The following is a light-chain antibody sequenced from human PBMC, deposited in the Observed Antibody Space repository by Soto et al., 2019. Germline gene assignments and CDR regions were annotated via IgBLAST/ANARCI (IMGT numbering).Light chain of an antibody. CDR1: SNDVGGYDL. J-gene: IGLJ2*01. V-gene: IGLV2-23*02. Sequence: QSALTQPASVSGSPGQSITISCTGTSNDVGGYDLVSWYQQHPGKAPKLIIYEVNKRPSGISDRFSGSKSANTASLTISALQPEDEADYSCCSFVGGAICVFGGGTQLTVL. CDR3: CSFVGGAICV. CDR2: EVN.